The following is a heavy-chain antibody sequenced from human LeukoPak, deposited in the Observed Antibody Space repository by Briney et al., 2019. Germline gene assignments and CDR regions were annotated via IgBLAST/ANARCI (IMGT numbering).Heavy chain of an antibody. CDR3: ARGERSGSIVGATKLDY. CDR2: INPNSGGT. V-gene: IGHV1-2*04. J-gene: IGHJ4*02. Sequence: GASVKVSCKASGGTFSSYAISWVRQAPGQGLEWMGWINPNSGGTNYAQKFQGWVTMTRDTSISTAYMELSRLRSDGTAVYYCARGERSGSIVGATKLDYWGQGTLVTVSS. D-gene: IGHD1-26*01. CDR1: GGTFSSYA.